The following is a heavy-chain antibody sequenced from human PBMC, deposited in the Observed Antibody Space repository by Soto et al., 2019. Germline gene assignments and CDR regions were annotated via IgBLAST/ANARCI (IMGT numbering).Heavy chain of an antibody. Sequence: GGSLRLSCAASGFTFSSYEMSWVRQAPGKGLEWVSYISSSGSTIYYADSVKGRFTISRDNAKNSLYLQMNSLRAEDTAVYYCARDFTIFGVVTYYGMDVWGQGTTVTVSS. D-gene: IGHD3-3*01. CDR1: GFTFSSYE. CDR3: ARDFTIFGVVTYYGMDV. J-gene: IGHJ6*02. CDR2: ISSSGSTI. V-gene: IGHV3-48*03.